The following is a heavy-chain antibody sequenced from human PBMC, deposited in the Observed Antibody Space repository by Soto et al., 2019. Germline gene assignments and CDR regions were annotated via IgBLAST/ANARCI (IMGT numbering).Heavy chain of an antibody. CDR3: ARNPSESYYYDSSGYGDAFDI. Sequence: SETLSLTCTVSGGSISSSSYYWGWIRQPPGKGLEWIGYIYYSGSTYYNPSLKSRVTISVDTSKNQFSLKLSSVTAADTAVYYCARNPSESYYYDSSGYGDAFDIWGQGTMVTVSS. J-gene: IGHJ3*02. CDR1: GGSISSSSYY. V-gene: IGHV4-31*03. CDR2: IYYSGST. D-gene: IGHD3-22*01.